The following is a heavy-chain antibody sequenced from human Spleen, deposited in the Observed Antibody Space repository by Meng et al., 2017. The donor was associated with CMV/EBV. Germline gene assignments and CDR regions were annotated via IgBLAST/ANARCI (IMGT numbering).Heavy chain of an antibody. J-gene: IGHJ6*02. V-gene: IGHV1-2*02. CDR2: INPNRGVT. Sequence: ASVKVSCKASGFTFTGYYMHWVRQAPGQGLEWMGWINPNRGVTSYVQKFQGRLTMTRDTSISTAYMELSRLRSDDTAVYYCARERVWSVYYYGMDVWGQGTTVTVSS. CDR1: GFTFTGYY. CDR3: ARERVWSVYYYGMDV. D-gene: IGHD3-3*01.